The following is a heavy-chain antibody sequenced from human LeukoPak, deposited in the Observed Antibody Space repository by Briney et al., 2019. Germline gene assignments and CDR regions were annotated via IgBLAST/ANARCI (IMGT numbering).Heavy chain of an antibody. Sequence: GGSLRLSCAASGFTSSIYAIPWVGQAPGEGLQWVSFISVSSSCSYSADSVRGRFPISGDNDEHTLYLQMNSLRAKDTDVYDCAKDWKWELRGLWASDIWRQGTMVTVSS. CDR2: ISVSSSCS. J-gene: IGHJ3*02. CDR3: AKDWKWELRGLWASDI. V-gene: IGHV3-23*01. CDR1: GFTSSIYA. D-gene: IGHD1-26*01.